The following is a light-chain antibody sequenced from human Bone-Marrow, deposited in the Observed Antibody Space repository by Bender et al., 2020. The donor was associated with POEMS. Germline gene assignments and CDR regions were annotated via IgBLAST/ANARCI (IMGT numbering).Light chain of an antibody. CDR1: ASDRGTTP. J-gene: IGLJ3*02. CDR3: QSYDSSLSSVL. CDR2: SNI. V-gene: IGLV1-44*01. Sequence: QSVLTQPPSASATPGQRVTISCSRSASDRGTTPINWYQHLPGTAPKLLIYSNIHRPSRVPDRFSASKSGTSASLAITGLQAEDEADYYCQSYDSSLSSVLFGGGTKLTVL.